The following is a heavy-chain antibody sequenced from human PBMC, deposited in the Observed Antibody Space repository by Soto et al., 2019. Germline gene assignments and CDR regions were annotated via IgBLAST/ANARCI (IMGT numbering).Heavy chain of an antibody. CDR1: GFTFSSYA. CDR2: ISGSGGST. CDR3: AKSSSWSRGFYNWFDP. Sequence: HPGGSLRLSCAASGFTFSSYAMSWVRQAPGKGLEWVSAISGSGGSTYYADSVKGRFTISRDNSKNTLYLQMNSLRAEDTAVYYCAKSSSWSRGFYNWFDPWGQGTLVTVSS. J-gene: IGHJ5*02. D-gene: IGHD6-13*01. V-gene: IGHV3-23*01.